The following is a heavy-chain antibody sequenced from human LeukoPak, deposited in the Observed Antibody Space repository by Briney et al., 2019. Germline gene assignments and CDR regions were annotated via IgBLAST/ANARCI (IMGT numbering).Heavy chain of an antibody. CDR2: IYYSGST. CDR1: GGSISSYY. Sequence: SETLSLTCTVSGGSISSYYWSWIRQPPGKGLEWIGYIYYSGSTNYNPSLKSRVTISVDTSKNQFSLKLSSETAADTAVYYCAREGGRDGYNWPDYWGQGTLVTVSS. J-gene: IGHJ4*02. V-gene: IGHV4-59*01. D-gene: IGHD5-24*01. CDR3: AREGGRDGYNWPDY.